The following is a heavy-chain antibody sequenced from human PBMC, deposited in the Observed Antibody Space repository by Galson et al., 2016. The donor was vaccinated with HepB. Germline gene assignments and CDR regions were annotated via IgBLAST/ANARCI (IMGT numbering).Heavy chain of an antibody. J-gene: IGHJ4*02. CDR1: GGSISSGHYY. V-gene: IGHV4-30-4*01. CDR2: IYYSGST. D-gene: IGHD3-3*01. CDR3: AGSVYAFWSRYYSY. Sequence: LSLTCTVSGGSISSGHYYWSWIRQPPGKGLEWIGYIYYSGSTYYNPSLKSRVTISVDTSKDQFSLKLSSVTAADTAVYYCAGSVYAFWSRYYSYWGQGTVVTVSS.